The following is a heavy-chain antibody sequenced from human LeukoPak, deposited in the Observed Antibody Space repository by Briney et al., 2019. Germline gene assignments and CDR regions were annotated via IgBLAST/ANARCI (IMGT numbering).Heavy chain of an antibody. CDR1: GGSISSGGYY. CDR2: IYYGGGT. V-gene: IGHV4-31*03. Sequence: SETLSLTCTVSGGSISSGGYYCSRIRQHPGKGLEWIGYIYYGGGTYYNPSLKSRVTISVDTSKIQFSLKLSSVTAADTAVHYCARGFVENAFDIWGQGTMVTVSS. J-gene: IGHJ3*02. CDR3: ARGFVENAFDI. D-gene: IGHD3-3*01.